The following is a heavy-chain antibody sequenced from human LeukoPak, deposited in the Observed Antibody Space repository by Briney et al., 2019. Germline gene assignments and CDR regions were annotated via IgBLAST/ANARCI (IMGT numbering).Heavy chain of an antibody. CDR3: ARDRGSTRRSDY. CDR2: ISAYNGNT. D-gene: IGHD2-2*01. CDR1: GYTFTSYG. Sequence: ASVKVFCKASGYTFTSYGISWVRQAPGQGLEWMGWISAYNGNTNYAQKLQGRVTMTTDTSTSTAYMELRSLRSDDTAAYYCARDRGSTRRSDYWGQGTLVTVSS. V-gene: IGHV1-18*01. J-gene: IGHJ4*02.